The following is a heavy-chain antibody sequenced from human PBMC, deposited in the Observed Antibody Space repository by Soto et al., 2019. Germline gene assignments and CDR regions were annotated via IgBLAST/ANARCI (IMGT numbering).Heavy chain of an antibody. Sequence: GGSLRLSCAASGFTFTRYSMNWVRQAPGKGLEWVSSISSTTNYIYYGDSMKGRFTVSRDNAKNSLYLEMNSLRAEDTAVYYCARESEDLTSNFDCWGQGTLVTVSS. V-gene: IGHV3-21*06. J-gene: IGHJ4*02. CDR3: ARESEDLTSNFDC. CDR2: ISSTTNYI. CDR1: GFTFTRYS.